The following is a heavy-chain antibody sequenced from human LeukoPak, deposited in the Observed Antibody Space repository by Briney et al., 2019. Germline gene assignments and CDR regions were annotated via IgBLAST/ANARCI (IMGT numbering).Heavy chain of an antibody. J-gene: IGHJ6*03. D-gene: IGHD3-9*01. V-gene: IGHV1-69*05. CDR2: IIPIFGTA. Sequence: ASVKVSCKASGGTFSSYAISWVRQAPGQGLEWMGGIIPIFGTANYAQKLQGRVTMTTDTSTSTAYMELRSLRSDDTAVYYCARAYYDILTGYYLDYYMDVWGKGTTVTVSS. CDR3: ARAYYDILTGYYLDYYMDV. CDR1: GGTFSSYA.